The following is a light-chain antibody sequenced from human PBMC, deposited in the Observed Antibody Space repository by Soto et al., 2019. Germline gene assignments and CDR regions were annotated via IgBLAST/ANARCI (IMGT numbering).Light chain of an antibody. J-gene: IGLJ1*01. CDR2: EVS. CDR3: CSYVGSRTYV. CDR1: SSDVGTYNL. Sequence: QSVLTQPASVSGSPGQSITISCTGTSSDVGTYNLVSWYQQHPGKAPKLMISEVSKQPSGVSNRFSGSKSGNTASLTISGLQAEDEADYYCCSYVGSRTYVFGTGTKVTVL. V-gene: IGLV2-23*02.